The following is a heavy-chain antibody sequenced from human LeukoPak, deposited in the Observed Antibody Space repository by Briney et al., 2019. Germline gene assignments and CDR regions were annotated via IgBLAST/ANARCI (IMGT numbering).Heavy chain of an antibody. J-gene: IGHJ4*02. CDR2: IYHTGHT. CDR1: GASISVSEYF. D-gene: IGHD3-9*01. V-gene: IGHV4-39*02. CDR3: ARLGYYDTSTGSRPSDS. Sequence: PSETLSLTCAVAGASISVSEYFWGWIRQPPGKGLEWIGSIYHTGHTYYNPSLKSRVTISRDTSRNNFFLELSSVTAADTAVYYCARLGYYDTSTGSRPSDSWGQGTLVTVSS.